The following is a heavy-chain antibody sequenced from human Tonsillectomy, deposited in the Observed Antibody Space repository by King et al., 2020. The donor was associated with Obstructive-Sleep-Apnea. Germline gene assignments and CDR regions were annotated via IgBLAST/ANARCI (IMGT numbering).Heavy chain of an antibody. CDR3: ARDRVVGATHPY. Sequence: VQLVESGGGVVQPGRSLRLSCAASGFTFSSYAMHWVRQAPGKGLEWVAIISYDGSNKYYADSVKGRFTISRDNSKNTLYLQMNSLRAEDTVVYYCARDRVVGATHPYWGQGTLVTVS. J-gene: IGHJ4*02. CDR2: ISYDGSNK. V-gene: IGHV3-30*04. D-gene: IGHD1-26*01. CDR1: GFTFSSYA.